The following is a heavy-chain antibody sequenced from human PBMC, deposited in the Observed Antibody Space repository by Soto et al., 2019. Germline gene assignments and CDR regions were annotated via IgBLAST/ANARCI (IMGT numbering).Heavy chain of an antibody. CDR3: AKNSGYYDSSGYLWFDP. Sequence: GGSLRLSCAASGFTFSSYGLHWLRQAPGKGLEWVAVISYEGSNKYYADSVKGRFTISRDNSKNTLYLQMNSLRAEDMAVYYCAKNSGYYDSSGYLWFDPWGQGTLVTVS. J-gene: IGHJ5*02. CDR1: GFTFSSYG. V-gene: IGHV3-30*18. CDR2: ISYEGSNK. D-gene: IGHD3-22*01.